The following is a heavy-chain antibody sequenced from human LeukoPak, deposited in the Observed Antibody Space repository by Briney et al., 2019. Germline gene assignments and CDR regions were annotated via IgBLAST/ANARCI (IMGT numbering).Heavy chain of an antibody. V-gene: IGHV3-23*01. CDR2: ISGSGDTK. CDR1: GFTFSSYA. J-gene: IGHJ4*02. Sequence: PGGSLRLSCAASGFTFSSYAMSWVRQAPGKGLEWVSAISGSGDTKYCADSVKGRFTISRDNAKNSLYVQMNSLRAEDTAVYYCARADGDFVGDWGQGTLVTVSS. D-gene: IGHD4-17*01. CDR3: ARADGDFVGD.